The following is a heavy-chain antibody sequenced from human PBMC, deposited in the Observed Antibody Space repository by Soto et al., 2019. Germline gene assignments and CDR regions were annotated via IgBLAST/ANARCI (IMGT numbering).Heavy chain of an antibody. D-gene: IGHD1-1*01. V-gene: IGHV1-69*10. J-gene: IGHJ2*01. Sequence: ASVKVSCKASGGTFSSYAISWVRQAPGQGLEWMGGFVPKDGKTNYAQKFQGRVTMTEDTSTDTAYMELSSLRSEDTAVYYCATERTGTSTWYFDLWGRGTLVTVSS. CDR3: ATERTGTSTWYFDL. CDR1: GGTFSSYA. CDR2: FVPKDGKT.